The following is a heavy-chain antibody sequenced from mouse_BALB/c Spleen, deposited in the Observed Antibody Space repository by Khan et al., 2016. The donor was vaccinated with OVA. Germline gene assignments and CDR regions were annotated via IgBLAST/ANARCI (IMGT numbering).Heavy chain of an antibody. CDR2: ISYSGST. J-gene: IGHJ2*01. CDR1: GYSITSDYA. CDR3: ARSIMAN. V-gene: IGHV3-2*02. Sequence: EVKLQESGPGLVKPSQSLSLTCTVTGYSITSDYAWNWIRQFPGNKLEWMGYISYSGSTSYNPSPKSRISITRDTSKNQFFLQLNSVTTEDTATYYCARSIMANWGQGTTLTVSS.